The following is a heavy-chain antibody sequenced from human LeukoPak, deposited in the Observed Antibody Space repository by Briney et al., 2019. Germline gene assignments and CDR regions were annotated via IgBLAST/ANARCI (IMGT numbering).Heavy chain of an antibody. CDR2: IYTSGST. Sequence: SETLSLTCTVSGGSISSGSYYWSWIRQPAGKVLEWIGRIYTSGSTNYNPSLKSRVTISVDTSKNQFSLKLSSVTAADTAVYYCARGLVVVPAAIMSWGQGTLVTVSS. CDR1: GGSISSGSYY. D-gene: IGHD2-2*02. CDR3: ARGLVVVPAAIMS. J-gene: IGHJ5*02. V-gene: IGHV4-61*02.